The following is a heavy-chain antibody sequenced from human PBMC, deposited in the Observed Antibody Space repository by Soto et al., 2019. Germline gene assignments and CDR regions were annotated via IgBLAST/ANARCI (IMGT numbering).Heavy chain of an antibody. CDR2: IIPILGIA. Sequence: SVKVSCKASGGTFSSYTISWVRQAPGQGLEWMGRIIPILGIANYAQKFQGRVTITADKSTSTAYMELSSLRSEDTAVYYCAAADPLNYFDYWGQGTLVTVSS. J-gene: IGHJ4*02. D-gene: IGHD6-13*01. CDR1: GGTFSSYT. V-gene: IGHV1-69*02. CDR3: AAADPLNYFDY.